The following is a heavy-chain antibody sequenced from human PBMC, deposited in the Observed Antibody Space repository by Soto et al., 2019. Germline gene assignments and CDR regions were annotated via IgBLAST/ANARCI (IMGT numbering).Heavy chain of an antibody. J-gene: IGHJ6*02. Sequence: QVQLVQSGAELKKPGASVKVSCKASGYTFTGYYMHWVRQAPGQGLEWMGWINHNSGGTNYAQKFLDRVTMTRYTSITTAYMELSRLRPDDPAVYYCARDWLAATRFSYRPYYYYGMDVGGQWTTATVSS. CDR2: INHNSGGT. D-gene: IGHD3-3*01. CDR3: ARDWLAATRFSYRPYYYYGMDV. V-gene: IGHV1-2*02. CDR1: GYTFTGYY.